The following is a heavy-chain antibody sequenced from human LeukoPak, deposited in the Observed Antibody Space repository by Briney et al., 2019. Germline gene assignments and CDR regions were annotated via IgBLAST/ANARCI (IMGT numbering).Heavy chain of an antibody. V-gene: IGHV4-59*12. CDR1: GGSISSYY. J-gene: IGHJ4*02. CDR2: IYYSGST. CDR3: ARDPAISAAGPDGGSGY. D-gene: IGHD6-13*01. Sequence: PSETLPLTCTVSGGSISSYYWSWIRQPPGKGLEWIGYIYYSGSTNYNPSLRSRVTISVDTSKNQFSLKLSSVTAADTAVYYCARDPAISAAGPDGGSGYWGQGTLVTVSS.